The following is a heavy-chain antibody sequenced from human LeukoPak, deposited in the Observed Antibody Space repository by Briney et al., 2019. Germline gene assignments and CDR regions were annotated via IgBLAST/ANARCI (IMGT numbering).Heavy chain of an antibody. V-gene: IGHV3-33*08. CDR1: GFTFSSYW. CDR3: AREDHGADAFDI. D-gene: IGHD1-26*01. J-gene: IGHJ3*02. CDR2: IWYDGSNK. Sequence: GGSLRLSCAASGFTFSSYWMSWVRQAPGKGLEWVAVIWYDGSNKYYADSVKGRFTISRDNSKNTLYLQMNSLRAEDTAVYYCAREDHGADAFDIWGQGTMVTVSS.